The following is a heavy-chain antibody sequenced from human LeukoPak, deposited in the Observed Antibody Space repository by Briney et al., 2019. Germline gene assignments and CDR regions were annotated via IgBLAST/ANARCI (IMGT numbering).Heavy chain of an antibody. CDR1: GLTFSTYN. CDR2: IDSSNSPI. V-gene: IGHV3-48*01. J-gene: IGHJ4*02. Sequence: GGSLRLSCAASGLTFSTYNMNWVRQAPGKGLEWVSYIDSSNSPIYYADSVKGRYTISRDNGKNSLYLQMNSLRAEDTAVYYCASDSSGYDSGGYRGQGTLVTVSS. CDR3: ASDSSGYDSGGY. D-gene: IGHD5-12*01.